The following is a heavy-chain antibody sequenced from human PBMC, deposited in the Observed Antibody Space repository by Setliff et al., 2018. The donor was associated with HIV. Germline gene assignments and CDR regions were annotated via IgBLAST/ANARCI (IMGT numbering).Heavy chain of an antibody. CDR3: ARYNWNPLGYRFDY. Sequence: PGGSLRLSCTASGFTFSRYSMNWVRQAPGKGLEWVAYITADSKIISYADSVKGRFTISRDNAKNSLYLQMNSLRAEDTAVYYCARYNWNPLGYRFDYWGQGTLVTVSS. D-gene: IGHD1-20*01. CDR2: ITADSKII. CDR1: GFTFSRYS. V-gene: IGHV3-21*04. J-gene: IGHJ4*02.